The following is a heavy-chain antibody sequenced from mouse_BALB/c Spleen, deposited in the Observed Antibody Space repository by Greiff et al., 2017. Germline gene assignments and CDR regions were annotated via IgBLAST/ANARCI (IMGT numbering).Heavy chain of an antibody. Sequence: VQLVESGAELARPGASVKLSCKASGYTFTSYWMQWVKQRPGQGLEWIGAIYPGDGDTRYTQKFKGKATLTADKSSSTAYMQLSSLASEDSAVYYCARNRGNPYAMDYWGQGTSVTVAS. D-gene: IGHD2-1*01. CDR1: GYTFTSYW. V-gene: IGHV1-87*01. J-gene: IGHJ4*01. CDR3: ARNRGNPYAMDY. CDR2: IYPGDGDT.